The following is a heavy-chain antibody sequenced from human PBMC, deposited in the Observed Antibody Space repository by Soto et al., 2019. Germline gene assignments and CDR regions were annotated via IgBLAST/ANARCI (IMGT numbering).Heavy chain of an antibody. D-gene: IGHD3-10*01. CDR3: AHIQCYGSGSFLLSRNDWCDP. J-gene: IGHJ5*02. CDR2: IYWDDDK. V-gene: IGHV2-5*02. Sequence: QITLKESGPTLVKATQTLTLTCTFSGFSLSTSGVGVGWIRQPPGKALEWLALIYWDDDKFYSPSLKSRLTTTKATSNNPVLLTITNMDPVDTATSDCAHIQCYGSGSFLLSRNDWCDPWGQGTLVTVFS. CDR1: GFSLSTSGVG.